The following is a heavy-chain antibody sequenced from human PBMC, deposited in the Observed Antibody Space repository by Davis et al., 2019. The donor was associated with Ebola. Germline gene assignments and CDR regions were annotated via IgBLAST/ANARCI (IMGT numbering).Heavy chain of an antibody. J-gene: IGHJ3*01. CDR3: AKDTSNVWFDV. Sequence: GGSLRLSCVASGFTFSTYDMHWVRQSTGKGLEWVSTVGLTADTYYADSVKGRFTISRDNSKNTLHLQMNSLRVEDTAIYYCAKDTSNVWFDVWGQGTMVTVSS. CDR2: VGLTADT. D-gene: IGHD6-19*01. V-gene: IGHV3-13*01. CDR1: GFTFSTYD.